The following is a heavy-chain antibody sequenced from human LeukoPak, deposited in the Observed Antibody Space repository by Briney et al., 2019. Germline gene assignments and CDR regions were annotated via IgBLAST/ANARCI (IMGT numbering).Heavy chain of an antibody. D-gene: IGHD3-3*01. CDR2: INHSGST. CDR3: ASTAYYDFWSGPRYFDY. J-gene: IGHJ4*02. V-gene: IGHV4-34*01. Sequence: SETLSLTCAVYGGSFSGYYWSWIRQPPGKGLEWIGEINHSGSTNYNPSLKSRVTISVDTSKNQFSLKLSSVTAADTAVYYCASTAYYDFWSGPRYFDYWGQGTLVTVSS. CDR1: GGSFSGYY.